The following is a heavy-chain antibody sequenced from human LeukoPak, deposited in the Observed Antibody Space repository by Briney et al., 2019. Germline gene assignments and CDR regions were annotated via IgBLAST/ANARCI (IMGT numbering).Heavy chain of an antibody. V-gene: IGHV4-59*08. CDR2: IYYSGST. CDR3: ARVTGGAPGAFDI. CDR1: GGSIRTYY. J-gene: IGHJ3*02. Sequence: SETLSLTCTVSGGSIRTYYWSWIRQPPGKGLEWIGYIYYSGSTNYNPSLKSRVTISVDTSKNQFSLKLSSVTAADTAVYYCARVTGGAPGAFDIWGQGTMVTVSS. D-gene: IGHD3-16*01.